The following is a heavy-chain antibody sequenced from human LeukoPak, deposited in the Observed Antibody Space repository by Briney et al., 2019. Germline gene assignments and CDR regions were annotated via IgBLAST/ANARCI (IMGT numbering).Heavy chain of an antibody. CDR2: ISGSGGST. J-gene: IGHJ3*02. V-gene: IGHV3-23*01. Sequence: GGSLRLFCAASGFTFSSYAMSWVRQAPGKGLEWVSAISGSGGSTYYADSVKGRFSISRDNSKNTLYLQMNSLRAEDTAVYYCAKDKAVVPAAIYAFDIWGQGTMVTVSS. D-gene: IGHD2-2*01. CDR1: GFTFSSYA. CDR3: AKDKAVVPAAIYAFDI.